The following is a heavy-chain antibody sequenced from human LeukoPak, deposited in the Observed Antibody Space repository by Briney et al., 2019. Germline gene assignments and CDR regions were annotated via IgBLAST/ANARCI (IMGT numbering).Heavy chain of an antibody. CDR3: ARDLTIFGVVTEDFDY. CDR2: IGTAGDT. D-gene: IGHD3-3*01. J-gene: IGHJ4*02. V-gene: IGHV3-13*01. CDR1: GFTFSSYD. Sequence: GGSLRLSCAASGFTFSSYDMHWVRQATGKGLEWVSAIGTAGDTYYPGSVKGRFTISRDNAKNSLYLQMNSLRAEDTAVYYCARDLTIFGVVTEDFDYWGQGTLVTVSS.